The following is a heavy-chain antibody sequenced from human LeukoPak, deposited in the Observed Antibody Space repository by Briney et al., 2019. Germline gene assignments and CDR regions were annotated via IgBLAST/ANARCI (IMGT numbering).Heavy chain of an antibody. CDR2: IYPGDSDT. Sequence: GESLQISCQGSGYSFTSYWIGWVRPMPGKGLEWMGIIYPGDSDTRYSPSFQGQVTISADKSISTAYLQWSSLKASDTAMYYCARMKDYYADYWGQGTLVTVSS. J-gene: IGHJ4*02. CDR3: ARMKDYYADY. CDR1: GYSFTSYW. D-gene: IGHD3-10*01. V-gene: IGHV5-51*01.